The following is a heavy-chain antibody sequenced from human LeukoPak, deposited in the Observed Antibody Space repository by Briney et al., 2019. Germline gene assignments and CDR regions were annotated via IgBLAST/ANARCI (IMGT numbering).Heavy chain of an antibody. J-gene: IGHJ1*01. CDR2: INHSGST. CDR1: GGSFSGYY. D-gene: IGHD6-19*01. CDR3: ARARAVAGTRYFQH. Sequence: SETLSLTCAVYGGSFSGYYWSWIRQPPGEGLEWIGEINHSGSTNYNPSLKSRVTISVDTSKNQFSLKLSSVTAADTAVYYCARARAVAGTRYFQHWGQGTLVTVSS. V-gene: IGHV4-34*01.